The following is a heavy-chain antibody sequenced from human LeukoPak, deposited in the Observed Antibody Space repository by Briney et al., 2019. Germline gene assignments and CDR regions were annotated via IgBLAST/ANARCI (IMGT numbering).Heavy chain of an antibody. Sequence: PGGSLRLSCAASGFTFSSYAMHWVRQAPGKGLEYVSAISSNGGSTYYANSVKGRFTISRDNAKNTLYLQMNSLRAEDTAVYYCARCTVTQDYWGQGTLVPVSS. D-gene: IGHD4-11*01. V-gene: IGHV3-64*01. J-gene: IGHJ4*02. CDR3: ARCTVTQDY. CDR1: GFTFSSYA. CDR2: ISSNGGST.